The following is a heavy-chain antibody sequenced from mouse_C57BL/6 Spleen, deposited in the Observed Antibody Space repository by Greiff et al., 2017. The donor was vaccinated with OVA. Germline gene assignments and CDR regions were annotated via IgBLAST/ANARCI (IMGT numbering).Heavy chain of an antibody. CDR3: ARRQTSMAYYFDY. CDR2: IYPGSGST. Sequence: QVQLQQSGAELVKPGASVKMSCKASGYTFTIYWITWVKQRPGQGLEWIGDIYPGSGSTNYNEKFKSKATLTVDTSSSTAYMQLSSLTSEDSAVYYCARRQTSMAYYFDYWGQGTTLTVSS. D-gene: IGHD2-3*01. J-gene: IGHJ2*01. V-gene: IGHV1-55*01. CDR1: GYTFTIYW.